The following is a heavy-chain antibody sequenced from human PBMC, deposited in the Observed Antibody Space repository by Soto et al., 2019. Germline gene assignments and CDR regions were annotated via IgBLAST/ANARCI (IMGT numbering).Heavy chain of an antibody. V-gene: IGHV3-33*01. CDR1: GFTFSSYG. CDR3: ARFITLLGIAVSDAFDI. D-gene: IGHD6-19*01. J-gene: IGHJ3*02. CDR2: IWYDGSNK. Sequence: QVQLVESGGGVVQPGRSLRLSCAASGFTFSSYGMHWVRQAPGKGLEWVAVIWYDGSNKYYADSVKGRFTISRDNSKNTLYLQMNSLRAEDTAVYYCARFITLLGIAVSDAFDIWGQGTMVTVSS.